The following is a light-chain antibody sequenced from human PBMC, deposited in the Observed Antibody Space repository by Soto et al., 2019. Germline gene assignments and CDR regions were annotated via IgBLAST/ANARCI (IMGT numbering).Light chain of an antibody. CDR2: DGS. V-gene: IGLV2-23*01. J-gene: IGLJ1*01. CDR3: CSYAGSSTYV. CDR1: SSDVGSYNV. Sequence: QSALTQPASVSGSPGQSITISCTGTSSDVGSYNVVSWYQQHPGKAPKLMIYDGSKRPSGVSNRFSGSKSGNTASLTISGLQAEDEADYYCCSYAGSSTYVFGTGTKLTVL.